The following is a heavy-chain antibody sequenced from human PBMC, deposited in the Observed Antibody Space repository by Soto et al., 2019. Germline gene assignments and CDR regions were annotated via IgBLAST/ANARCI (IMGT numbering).Heavy chain of an antibody. CDR2: ISGSGGST. CDR1: GFTFSSYS. J-gene: IGHJ3*02. Sequence: PGGSLRLSCAGSGFTFSSYSMSWVRQAPGKGLEWVSAISGSGGSTYYADSVKGRFTISRDNSKNTLYLQMNSLRAEDTAVYYCAKDQGYSGYDQPHAFDIWGQGTMVTVSS. V-gene: IGHV3-23*01. CDR3: AKDQGYSGYDQPHAFDI. D-gene: IGHD5-12*01.